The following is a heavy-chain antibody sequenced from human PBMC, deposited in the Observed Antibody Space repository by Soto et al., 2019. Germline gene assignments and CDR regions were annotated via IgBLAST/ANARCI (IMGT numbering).Heavy chain of an antibody. CDR3: AKLGGGYYDSSGYGPQIDY. CDR2: ISYDGSNK. J-gene: IGHJ4*02. D-gene: IGHD3-22*01. V-gene: IGHV3-30*18. CDR1: GFTFSGYG. Sequence: GGSLRLSCAASGFTFSGYGMHWVRQAPGKGLEWVAVISYDGSNKYYADSVKGRFTISRDNSKNTLYLQMNSLRAEDTAVYYCAKLGGGYYDSSGYGPQIDYWGQGTLVTVSS.